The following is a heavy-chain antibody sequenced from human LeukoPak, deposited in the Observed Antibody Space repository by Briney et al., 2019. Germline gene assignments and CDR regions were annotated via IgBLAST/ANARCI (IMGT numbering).Heavy chain of an antibody. CDR1: GFTFSSYA. CDR2: ISGSGGST. J-gene: IGHJ6*02. Sequence: GASLRLSCAASGFTFSSYAMSWVRQAPGKGLEWVSAISGSGGSTYYADSVKGRFTISRDNSKNTLYLQMNSLRAEDTAVYYCPKERVAGTCYYYYGMDVWGQGTTVTVSS. V-gene: IGHV3-23*01. CDR3: PKERVAGTCYYYYGMDV. D-gene: IGHD6-19*01.